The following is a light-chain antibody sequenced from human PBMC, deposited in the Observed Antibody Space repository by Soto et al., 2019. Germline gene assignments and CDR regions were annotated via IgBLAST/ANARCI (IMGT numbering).Light chain of an antibody. V-gene: IGKV3-15*01. CDR3: QQYGDWPPDT. Sequence: EIVMTQSPATLSVSPGERATLSCRASQSVSSDLAWYHQKPGQAPRLLIYGASTRATGIPARFSGSGSGTEFTLTISGLQSEDFAVYYCQQYGDWPPDTFGQGTKVDIK. CDR2: GAS. J-gene: IGKJ2*01. CDR1: QSVSSD.